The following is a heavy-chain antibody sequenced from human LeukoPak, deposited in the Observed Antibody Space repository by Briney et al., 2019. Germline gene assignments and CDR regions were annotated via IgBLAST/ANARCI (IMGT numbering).Heavy chain of an antibody. CDR1: GSSFTTYR. CDR2: ISVYNGHT. Sequence: GASVKVSCKASGSSFTTYRISWVRQAPGQGLEWMGWISVYNGHTNYAQKFQGRVTMSTDTSTSTAYMELSRLRSDDTAVYYCARDPYYYDSSGPEYYLDYWGQGTLVTVSS. D-gene: IGHD3-22*01. J-gene: IGHJ4*02. V-gene: IGHV1-18*01. CDR3: ARDPYYYDSSGPEYYLDY.